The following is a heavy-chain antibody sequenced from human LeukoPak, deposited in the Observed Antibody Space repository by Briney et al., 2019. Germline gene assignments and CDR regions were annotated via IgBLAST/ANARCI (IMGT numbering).Heavy chain of an antibody. V-gene: IGHV1-8*01. CDR2: MNPNSGNT. Sequence: ASVKVSCKASGYTFTSYDINWVRQATEQGLEWMGWMNPNSGNTGYAQKFQGRVTMTRNTSISTAYMELSSLRSEDTAVYYCARDEVDDYGDYLFDYWGQGTLVTVSS. CDR1: GYTFTSYD. CDR3: ARDEVDDYGDYLFDY. J-gene: IGHJ4*02. D-gene: IGHD4-17*01.